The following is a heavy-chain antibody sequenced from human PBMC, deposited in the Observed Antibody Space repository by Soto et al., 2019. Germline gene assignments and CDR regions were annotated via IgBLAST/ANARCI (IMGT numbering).Heavy chain of an antibody. CDR1: GFTFSRYS. CDR2: ISSSSSNI. Sequence: GGSLRLSCAASGFTFSRYSMNWVRQAPGKGLEWVSYISSSSSNIYYADSVKGPFTISRDNAKNSLYLQMNSLRAEDTAVYYCARETSVLYYYYMDVWGKGTTVTVSS. J-gene: IGHJ6*03. CDR3: ARETSVLYYYYMDV. V-gene: IGHV3-48*01.